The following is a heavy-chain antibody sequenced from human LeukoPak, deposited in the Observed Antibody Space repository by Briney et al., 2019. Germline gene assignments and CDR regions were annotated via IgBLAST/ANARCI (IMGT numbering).Heavy chain of an antibody. J-gene: IGHJ5*02. Sequence: ASVKVSCKASGYTFTSYYMHWVRQAPGQGLEWMGIINPSSGSTSYAQKFQGRVTMTRDTSTSTVYMELSSLRSEDTAVYYCARGGVLTYYDFWSGYYFPNWFDPWGQGTLVTVSS. CDR2: INPSSGST. D-gene: IGHD3-3*01. CDR1: GYTFTSYY. V-gene: IGHV1-46*01. CDR3: ARGGVLTYYDFWSGYYFPNWFDP.